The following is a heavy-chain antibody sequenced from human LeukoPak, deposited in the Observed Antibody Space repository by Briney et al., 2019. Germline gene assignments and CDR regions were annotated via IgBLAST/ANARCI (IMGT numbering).Heavy chain of an antibody. D-gene: IGHD2-2*01. CDR3: ARDQCSSTSCYGMGSYYYYMDG. Sequence: ASVKVSCKASGYTFSGYYMHWVRQAPGQGIEWMGWINPNSGGTNYAQKFQGRVTMTRDTSISTAYMELSRLRSDDTAVYYCARDQCSSTSCYGMGSYYYYMDGWGKGTTVTVSS. V-gene: IGHV1-2*02. J-gene: IGHJ6*03. CDR1: GYTFSGYY. CDR2: INPNSGGT.